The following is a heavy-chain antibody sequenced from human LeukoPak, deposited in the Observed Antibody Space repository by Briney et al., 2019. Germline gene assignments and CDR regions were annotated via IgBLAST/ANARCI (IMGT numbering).Heavy chain of an antibody. CDR2: INPSGGST. CDR3: ARDKSSTNWLDS. Sequence: ASVKVSCKASGYSFTNFYIHWVRQRPGQGLEWMGIINPSGGSTNYAQKFQGRVTMTSDTSASTVYMDLSSLRSEDTAIYYCARDKSSTNWLDSWGQGTLVTVSS. V-gene: IGHV1-46*01. CDR1: GYSFTNFY. J-gene: IGHJ5*01. D-gene: IGHD3-10*01.